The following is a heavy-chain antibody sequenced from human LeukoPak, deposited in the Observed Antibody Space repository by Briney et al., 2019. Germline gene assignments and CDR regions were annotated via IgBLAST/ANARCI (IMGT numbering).Heavy chain of an antibody. CDR2: ISSSSSYI. CDR3: ARENSTDSSIDY. CDR1: GFTFSSYS. J-gene: IGHJ4*02. Sequence: NTGGSLRLSCAASGFTFSSYSMNWVRQAPGKGLEWVSSISSSSSYIYYADSVKGRFTISRDNAKNSLYLQMNSLRAEDTAVYYCARENSTDSSIDYRGQGTLVTVSS. D-gene: IGHD2-2*01. V-gene: IGHV3-21*01.